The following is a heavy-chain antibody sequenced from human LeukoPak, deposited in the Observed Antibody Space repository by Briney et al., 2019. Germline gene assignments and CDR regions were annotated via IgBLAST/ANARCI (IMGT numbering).Heavy chain of an antibody. CDR2: IYHSGST. CDR1: GGSISSGGYY. V-gene: IGHV4-30-2*01. J-gene: IGHJ4*02. CDR3: ARGWELVDY. Sequence: SETLSLTCTVSGGSISSGGYYWSWIRQPPGKGLEWIGYIYHSGSTYYNPSLESRVTISVDRSKNQFSLKLSSVTAADTAVYYCARGWELVDYWGQGTLVTVSS. D-gene: IGHD1-26*01.